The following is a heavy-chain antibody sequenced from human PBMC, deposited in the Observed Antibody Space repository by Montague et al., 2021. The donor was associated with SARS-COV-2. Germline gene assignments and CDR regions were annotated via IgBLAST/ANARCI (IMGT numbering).Heavy chain of an antibody. Sequence: SETLSLTCSVSGDSINNSRYYWGWIRQPPGKGPEWIGTIYYSGSAYYNPSLKSRVTVSVDTSKDQFSLKLNSVTATDTAVYYCARLESTRGVIIRGAFHICGQGTKVTVSS. V-gene: IGHV4-39*01. D-gene: IGHD3-10*01. J-gene: IGHJ3*02. CDR1: GDSINNSRYY. CDR3: ARLESTRGVIIRGAFHI. CDR2: IYYSGSA.